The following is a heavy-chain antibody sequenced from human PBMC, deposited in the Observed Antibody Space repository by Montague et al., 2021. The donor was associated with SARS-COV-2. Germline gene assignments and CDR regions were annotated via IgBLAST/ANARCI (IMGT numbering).Heavy chain of an antibody. J-gene: IGHJ3*02. CDR1: GGSISSYY. Sequence: SETLSLTCTVSGGSISSYYWSWIRQPPGKGLEWIGYIYYSRSTNYNPSLKSRVTISVDTSENQFSLKVRSVTAADTAVYYCARRRERWSDAFDIWGQGTMVTVSS. D-gene: IGHD2-15*01. CDR3: ARRRERWSDAFDI. CDR2: IYYSRST. V-gene: IGHV4-59*08.